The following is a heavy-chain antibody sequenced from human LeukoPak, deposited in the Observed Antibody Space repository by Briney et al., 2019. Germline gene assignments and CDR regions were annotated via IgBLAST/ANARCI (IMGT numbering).Heavy chain of an antibody. V-gene: IGHV3-21*01. CDR3: ARGVGSTWATEY. CDR2: ITSGGTYM. D-gene: IGHD6-13*01. J-gene: IGHJ4*02. Sequence: GGSLRLSCAASGLSFTSYSMTWVRQAPGKGLEWVSSITSGGTYMYYADSLKGRFTISRDNAKNSLYLQMNSLRVEDTAVYYCARGVGSTWATEYWGQGPLVTVSS. CDR1: GLSFTSYS.